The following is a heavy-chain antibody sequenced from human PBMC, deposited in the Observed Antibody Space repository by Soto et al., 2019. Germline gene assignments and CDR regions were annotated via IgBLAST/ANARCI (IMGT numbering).Heavy chain of an antibody. Sequence: GGSLRLSCAASGFTFSSYSMNWVRQAPGKGLEWVSSISSSSSYIYYADSVKGRFTISRDNAKNSLYLQMNSLRAEDTAVYYCARGFYDILTGSHAMDVWGQGTTVTVSS. CDR3: ARGFYDILTGSHAMDV. J-gene: IGHJ6*02. D-gene: IGHD3-9*01. V-gene: IGHV3-21*01. CDR2: ISSSSSYI. CDR1: GFTFSSYS.